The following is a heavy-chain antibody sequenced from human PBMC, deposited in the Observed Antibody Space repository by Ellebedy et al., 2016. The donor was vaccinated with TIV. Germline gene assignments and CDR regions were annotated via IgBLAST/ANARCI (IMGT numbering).Heavy chain of an antibody. D-gene: IGHD3-9*01. CDR3: ARGRDILTGPRSDY. Sequence: LRLSCTVSGGSISSGDYYWSWIRQPPGKGLEWIGYIYYSGSTYYNPSLKSRVTISVDTSKNQFSLKLSSVTAADTAVYYCARGRDILTGPRSDYWGQGTLVTVSS. CDR1: GGSISSGDYY. J-gene: IGHJ4*02. V-gene: IGHV4-30-4*01. CDR2: IYYSGST.